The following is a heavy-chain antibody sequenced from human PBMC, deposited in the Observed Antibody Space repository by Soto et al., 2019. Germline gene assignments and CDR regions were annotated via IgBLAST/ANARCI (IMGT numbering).Heavy chain of an antibody. J-gene: IGHJ4*02. Sequence: PGGALRLSCAASGFTFRTYAMIWVRQAPGKRLEWVSSIDYSGTYTKYADSVRGRFTISRDNSKNTLFLEMNSLTAEDTAIYYCAKDAPDLNGWFYFDSWGQGTLVTVSS. CDR1: GFTFRTYA. D-gene: IGHD6-19*01. V-gene: IGHV3-23*05. CDR2: IDYSGTYT. CDR3: AKDAPDLNGWFYFDS.